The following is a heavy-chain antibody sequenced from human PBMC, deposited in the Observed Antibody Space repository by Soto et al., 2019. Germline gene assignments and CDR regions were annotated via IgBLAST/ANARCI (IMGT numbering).Heavy chain of an antibody. CDR2: ISYDGSNK. CDR1: GFTFSSYG. CDR3: AKSSHGFDP. V-gene: IGHV3-30*18. Sequence: ESGGGVVQPGRSLRLSCAASGFTFSSYGMHWVRQAPGKGLEWVAVISYDGSNKYYADSVKGRFTISRDNSKNTLYLQMNSLRAEDTAVYYCAKSSHGFDPWGQGTLVTVSS. J-gene: IGHJ5*02.